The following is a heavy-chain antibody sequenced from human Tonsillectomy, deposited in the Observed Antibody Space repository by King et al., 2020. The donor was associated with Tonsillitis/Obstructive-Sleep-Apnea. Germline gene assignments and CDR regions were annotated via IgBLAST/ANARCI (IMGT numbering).Heavy chain of an antibody. J-gene: IGHJ4*02. CDR3: ARHLPDDCSSTNCYAGFDN. CDR1: GYSFITYW. D-gene: IGHD2-2*01. CDR2: IYPADSHT. V-gene: IGHV5-51*01. Sequence: VQLVESGAEVKKPGESLKISCKGSGYSFITYWIGWVRQMPGKGLEWMGIIYPADSHTIYSPSFQGQVTISADKSISTAYLQWSSLKASDSAMYYCARHLPDDCSSTNCYAGFDNWGQGTLVTVPS.